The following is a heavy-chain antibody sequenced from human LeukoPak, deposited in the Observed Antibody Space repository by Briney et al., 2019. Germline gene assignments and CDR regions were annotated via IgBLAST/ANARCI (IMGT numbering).Heavy chain of an antibody. CDR1: GFTFSSYW. V-gene: IGHV3-7*03. D-gene: IGHD3-22*01. Sequence: GGSLRLSCAASGFTFSSYWMSWVRQAPGKGLEWVANIKQDGSEKYYVDSVKGRFTISRDNAKNSLYLQMNSLRAEDTAVYYCARGATHYYDSSGYYYGDYWGQGTLVTVSS. CDR2: IKQDGSEK. J-gene: IGHJ4*02. CDR3: ARGATHYYDSSGYYYGDY.